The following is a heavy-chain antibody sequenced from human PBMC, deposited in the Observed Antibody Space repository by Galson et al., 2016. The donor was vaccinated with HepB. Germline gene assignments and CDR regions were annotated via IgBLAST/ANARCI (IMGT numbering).Heavy chain of an antibody. Sequence: TLSLTCTVSGGSISSVAYYWTWIRQHPVKGLEWIGYIYYSGNTYNNPSLRSRLTLSVDTSKNQFSLELGSVTAADTAVYYCAREDGARGVIDFWGQGILVTVSS. D-gene: IGHD3-10*01. CDR3: AREDGARGVIDF. CDR1: GGSISSVAYY. V-gene: IGHV4-31*03. CDR2: IYYSGNT. J-gene: IGHJ4*02.